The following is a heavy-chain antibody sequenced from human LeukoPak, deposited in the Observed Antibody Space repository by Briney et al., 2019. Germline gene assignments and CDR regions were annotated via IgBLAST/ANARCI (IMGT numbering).Heavy chain of an antibody. D-gene: IGHD5-18*01. CDR2: INPSGGST. J-gene: IGHJ4*02. CDR1: GYTFTSYY. CDR3: AREDTAVVNVDY. Sequence: ASVKVSCKASGYTFTSYYMHWVRQAPGQGLEWMGIINPSGGSTNYAQKFQGRVTMTRDTSTSTVYMELSSLKSEDTAVYYCAREDTAVVNVDYWGQGTLVTVSS. V-gene: IGHV1-46*01.